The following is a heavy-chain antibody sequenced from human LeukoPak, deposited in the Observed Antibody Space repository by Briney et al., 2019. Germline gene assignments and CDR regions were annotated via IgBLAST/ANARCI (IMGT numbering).Heavy chain of an antibody. Sequence: GGSLRLSCAASGFTVSSIYMSCVRQAPGKGLEWVSLIYIGGSTFYADSVKGRFTISRDNSKNTLYLQMNRLRAEDTAVYYCARENYFGSGTYFDYWGQGTLVTVSS. CDR1: GFTVSSIY. D-gene: IGHD3-10*01. V-gene: IGHV3-53*01. CDR2: IYIGGST. J-gene: IGHJ4*02. CDR3: ARENYFGSGTYFDY.